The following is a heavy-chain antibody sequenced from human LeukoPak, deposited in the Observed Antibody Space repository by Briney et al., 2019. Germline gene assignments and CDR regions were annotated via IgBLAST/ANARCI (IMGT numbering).Heavy chain of an antibody. Sequence: GGSPRLSCAASGFTFSSYAMSWVRQAPGKGLEWVSSISSSSSHTYYTDSVKGRFTISRDDAKNSLYLQMNSLRAEDTAVYYCANTRVGVLTPTFDSWGQGTLVTVSS. D-gene: IGHD3-10*01. CDR2: ISSSSSHT. CDR1: GFTFSSYA. V-gene: IGHV3-21*01. J-gene: IGHJ4*02. CDR3: ANTRVGVLTPTFDS.